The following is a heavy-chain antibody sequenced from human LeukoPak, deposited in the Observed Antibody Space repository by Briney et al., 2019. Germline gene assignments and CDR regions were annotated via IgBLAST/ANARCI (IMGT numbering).Heavy chain of an antibody. J-gene: IGHJ4*02. V-gene: IGHV3-13*01. Sequence: GGSLRLSCTASGFTLGSHDMHWVRQIPGQGLEWVAAVSSGFHAFFADSVQSRFTVSREDARNSLYLQMNSLRAGDTAVYYCVREARGYHYTYFDYWGQGTLATVSS. CDR1: GFTLGSHD. CDR3: VREARGYHYTYFDY. D-gene: IGHD5-18*01. CDR2: VSSGFHA.